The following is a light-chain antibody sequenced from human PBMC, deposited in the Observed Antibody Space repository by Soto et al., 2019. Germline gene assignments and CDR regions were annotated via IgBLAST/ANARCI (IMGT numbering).Light chain of an antibody. V-gene: IGLV1-47*02. CDR3: ATWDARLSAWV. CDR2: TND. CDR1: SSNIGGDY. Sequence: QSAVTQPPSASGTPGQRVTISCSGSSSNIGGDYVYWFQQLPGTAPKLLIYTNDQRPSGVSDRFSGSKSGTSASLAISGLRSDDEADYWCATWDARLSAWVFGGGTQLTVL. J-gene: IGLJ3*02.